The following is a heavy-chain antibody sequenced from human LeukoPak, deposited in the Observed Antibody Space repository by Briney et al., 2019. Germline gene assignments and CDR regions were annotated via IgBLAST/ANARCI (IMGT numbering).Heavy chain of an antibody. CDR1: GGSISSSSYY. CDR2: IYYSGST. Sequence: SETLSLTCTVSGGSISSSSYYWGWIRQPPGKGLEWIGSIYYSGSTYYNPSLKSRVTISVDTSKNQFSLKLSSVTAADTAVYFCAGPYSYDSSGSPRIYKFPSWGQGALVTVSS. CDR3: AGPYSYDSSGSPRIYKFPS. V-gene: IGHV4-39*01. J-gene: IGHJ5*02. D-gene: IGHD3-22*01.